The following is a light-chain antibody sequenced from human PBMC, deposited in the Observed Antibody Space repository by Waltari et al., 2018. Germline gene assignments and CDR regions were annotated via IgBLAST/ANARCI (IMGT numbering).Light chain of an antibody. V-gene: IGKV1-5*03. Sequence: DIQMTQSPSNLTASVGDRVTITCRASQIVDRWLTWFQQKPDKAPQLLIYGASGLASGVPSRFSGSGSGTEFTLTISSLQPEDAATYYCQQCAASSWTFGQGTKVEIK. CDR1: QIVDRW. CDR2: GAS. J-gene: IGKJ1*01. CDR3: QQCAASSWT.